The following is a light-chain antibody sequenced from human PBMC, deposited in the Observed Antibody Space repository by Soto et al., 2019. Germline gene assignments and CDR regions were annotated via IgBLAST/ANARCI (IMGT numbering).Light chain of an antibody. Sequence: QAVVTQPPSVSGTLEQGVTISCSGSTSNIGENTVGWFQQLPGTAPKVLIYVNDKRPSGVPDRFSGSKSGTSAYLAISGLQSEDEADYYCAAWDGSLSGHVFGAGTKLTVL. CDR2: VND. J-gene: IGLJ1*01. CDR1: TSNIGENT. CDR3: AAWDGSLSGHV. V-gene: IGLV1-44*01.